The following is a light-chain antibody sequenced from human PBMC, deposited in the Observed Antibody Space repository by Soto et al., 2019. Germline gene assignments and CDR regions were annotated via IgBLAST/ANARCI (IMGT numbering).Light chain of an antibody. CDR2: DVS. V-gene: IGKV3-20*01. CDR1: QSLANSR. J-gene: IGKJ1*01. CDR3: HQYQTSPWT. Sequence: EIVLTQSPGTLSLSPGETAIVSCRASQSLANSRLAWYQQKPGQAPRLLIYDVSSRATGIPDRFSGSGSGTDFALSISRLEPEDFAVYFCHQYQTSPWTFGQGTKVDIK.